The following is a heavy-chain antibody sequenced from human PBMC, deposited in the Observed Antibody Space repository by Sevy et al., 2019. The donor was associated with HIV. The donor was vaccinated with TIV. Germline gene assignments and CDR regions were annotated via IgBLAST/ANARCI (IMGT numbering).Heavy chain of an antibody. CDR3: ARSWGRWNYFDY. CDR1: GYSISSGYY. V-gene: IGHV4-38-2*01. J-gene: IGHJ4*02. D-gene: IGHD7-27*01. Sequence: SDTLSLTCAVSGYSISSGYYWGWIRQPPGKGLEWIGSIYHSGSTYYNPSLKSRVTISVDTSKNQFSLKLSSVTAADTAVYYCARSWGRWNYFDYWGQGTLVTVSS. CDR2: IYHSGST.